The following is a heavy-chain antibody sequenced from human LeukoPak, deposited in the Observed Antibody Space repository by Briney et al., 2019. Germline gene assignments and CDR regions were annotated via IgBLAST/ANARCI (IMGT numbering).Heavy chain of an antibody. J-gene: IGHJ6*03. CDR3: GRVLVGANYSYYYMDV. V-gene: IGHV4-4*07. D-gene: IGHD1-26*01. CDR1: GGFTSSDK. CDR2: IYTSGNT. Sequence: PSETLSLTCTLCGGFTSSDKWSGLWQPAGKGLEWIGRIYTSGNTNYNPSLKSRVTISVDKSKNQFSLKLSTVTAADTAVYYCGRVLVGANYSYYYMDVWGKGTTVTVSS.